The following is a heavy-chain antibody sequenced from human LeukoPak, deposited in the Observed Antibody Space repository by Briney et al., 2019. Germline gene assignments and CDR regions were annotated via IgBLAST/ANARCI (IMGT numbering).Heavy chain of an antibody. J-gene: IGHJ4*02. Sequence: GGSLRLSCAASGFTFSTYSMNWVRPDPGKGLEWVSAISNSGYTYYADSVKGRVTISRDNAKSSLYLQMNSLRAEDTAVYYCARDRTMTGDRGIDYWGQGTPVTVSS. V-gene: IGHV3-21*01. CDR3: ARDRTMTGDRGIDY. CDR1: GFTFSTYS. D-gene: IGHD3-22*01. CDR2: ISNSGYT.